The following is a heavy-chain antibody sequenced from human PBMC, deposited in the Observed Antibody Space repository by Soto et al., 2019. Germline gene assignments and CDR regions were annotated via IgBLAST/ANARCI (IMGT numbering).Heavy chain of an antibody. CDR3: AKAPYYYDSSGYANLNY. Sequence: GGSLRLSCAASGFTFSSYAMSWVRQGPGKGLEWVSAISGSGGSTYYADSVKGRFTISRDNSKNTLYLQMNSLRAEDTAVYYCAKAPYYYDSSGYANLNYWGQGTLVTVSS. J-gene: IGHJ4*02. D-gene: IGHD3-22*01. CDR2: ISGSGGST. CDR1: GFTFSSYA. V-gene: IGHV3-23*01.